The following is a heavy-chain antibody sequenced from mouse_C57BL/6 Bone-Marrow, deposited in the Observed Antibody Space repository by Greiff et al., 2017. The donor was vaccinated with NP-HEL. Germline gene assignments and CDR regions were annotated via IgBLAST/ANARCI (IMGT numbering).Heavy chain of an antibody. CDR1: GYTFTSYG. Sequence: VQVVESGAELARPGASVKLSCKASGYTFTSYGISWVKQRTGQGLEWIGEIYPRSGNTYYNEKFKGKATLTADKSSSTAYMELRSLTSEDSAVYFCARDYDLAYWGQGTLVTVSA. D-gene: IGHD2-4*01. V-gene: IGHV1-81*01. J-gene: IGHJ3*01. CDR2: IYPRSGNT. CDR3: ARDYDLAY.